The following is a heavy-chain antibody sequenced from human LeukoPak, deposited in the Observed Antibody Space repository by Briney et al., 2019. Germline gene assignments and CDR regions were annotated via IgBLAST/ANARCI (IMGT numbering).Heavy chain of an antibody. J-gene: IGHJ4*02. CDR2: INHSGST. V-gene: IGHV4-34*01. CDR3: ARGLRWLQWDY. CDR1: GGSFSGYY. D-gene: IGHD5-24*01. Sequence: SETLSLTCAVYGGSFSGYYWSWIRQPPGKGLEWIGEINHSGSTNYNPSLKSRVTISVDTSKNQFSLKLSSVTAADTAVYYCARGLRWLQWDYWGQGTLVTVSS.